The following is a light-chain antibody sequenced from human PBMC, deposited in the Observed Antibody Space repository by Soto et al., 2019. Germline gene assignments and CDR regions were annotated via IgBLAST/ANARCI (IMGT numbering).Light chain of an antibody. Sequence: QSVLTQPASVSGSPGQSITISCTGSGSDIGAYNYVSWYRQHPGKAPKLLIHGVTRRPSGVSSRFSASKSAYTASLTISGLQAEDEANYYCSSFTTSYFYVFGPGTKLPS. V-gene: IGLV2-14*01. J-gene: IGLJ1*01. CDR1: GSDIGAYNY. CDR2: GVT. CDR3: SSFTTSYFYV.